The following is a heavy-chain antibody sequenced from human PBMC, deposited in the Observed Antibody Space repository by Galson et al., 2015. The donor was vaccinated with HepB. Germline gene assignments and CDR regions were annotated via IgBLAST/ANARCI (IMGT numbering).Heavy chain of an antibody. J-gene: IGHJ4*02. CDR3: GVKDSGY. Sequence: FTFGSYWIHWVRQAPGKGLEWVGNINLDGSANFYVDSVKGRFTISRDNAKNSVYLQMSSLRAEDTAVYYCGVKDSGYWGQGTLVTVSS. CDR1: FTFGSYW. V-gene: IGHV3-7*01. D-gene: IGHD3-10*01. CDR2: INLDGSAN.